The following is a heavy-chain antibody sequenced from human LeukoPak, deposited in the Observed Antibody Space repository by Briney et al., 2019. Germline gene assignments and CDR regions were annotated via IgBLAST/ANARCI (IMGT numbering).Heavy chain of an antibody. CDR1: GFTFDDYA. V-gene: IGHV3-9*01. D-gene: IGHD3-9*01. J-gene: IGHJ3*02. Sequence: GRSLRPSCAASGFTFDDYAIHWVRQAPGKGLEWVSGISWNSGSIGYADSVKGRFTISRDNAKNSLYLQMNSLRAEDTALYYCAKDSKYDILTGSDAFDIWGQGTMVTVSS. CDR3: AKDSKYDILTGSDAFDI. CDR2: ISWNSGSI.